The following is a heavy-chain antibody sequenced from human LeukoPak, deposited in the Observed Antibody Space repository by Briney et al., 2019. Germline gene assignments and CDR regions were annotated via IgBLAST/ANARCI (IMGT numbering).Heavy chain of an antibody. CDR1: GYTFTDYY. Sequence: ASVKVSCKTSGYTFTDYYIHWVRQAPGQGLEWMGWINPKSGATDFAQKFQGRITLTRDTSITTAHMEMNRLTSDNTAVYFCTIDEWELPGYWGQGTRVTV. D-gene: IGHD1-26*01. V-gene: IGHV1-2*02. CDR3: TIDEWELPGY. J-gene: IGHJ4*02. CDR2: INPKSGAT.